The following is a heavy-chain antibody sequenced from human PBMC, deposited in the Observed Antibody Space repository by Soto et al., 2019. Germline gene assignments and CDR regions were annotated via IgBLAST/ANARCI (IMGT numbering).Heavy chain of an antibody. D-gene: IGHD4-17*01. V-gene: IGHV3-66*01. CDR3: ARDSGGYGDYTT. CDR2: IYTGGKT. J-gene: IGHJ5*02. CDR1: GFTVSSNY. Sequence: DVQLVESGGGLAQPGGSLRLSCAASGFTVSSNYINWVRQAPGKGLEWVSIIYTGGKTYYADSGKGRFTISRDNSKNTVYLQMNSLRAEDTAVYYCARDSGGYGDYTTWGQGTLVTVSS.